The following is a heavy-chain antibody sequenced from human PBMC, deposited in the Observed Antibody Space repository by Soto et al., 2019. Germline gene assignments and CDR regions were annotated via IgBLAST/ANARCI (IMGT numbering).Heavy chain of an antibody. V-gene: IGHV4-59*12. J-gene: IGHJ6*02. CDR1: GGSIRDYF. CDR2: IYYSGRT. CDR3: ARDAGRETVRRFYYGSGRIRHYGMDV. D-gene: IGHD3-10*01. Sequence: SETLSLTXTVSGGSIRDYFWTWIRQPPGKGLEWIGYIYYSGRTNYNPSLKSRVSISVDTSKNQFSLKLSSVTAADTAVYYCARDAGRETVRRFYYGSGRIRHYGMDVWGQGTTVTVSS.